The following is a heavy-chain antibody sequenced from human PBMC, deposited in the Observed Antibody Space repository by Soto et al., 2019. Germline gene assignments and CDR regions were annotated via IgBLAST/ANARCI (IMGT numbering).Heavy chain of an antibody. V-gene: IGHV3-53*04. CDR3: ARDFRPPYGVRYFDY. CDR1: GFTVSSNY. D-gene: IGHD4-17*01. Sequence: EVQLVESGGGLVQPGGSLRLSCAASGFTVSSNYMSWVRQAPGKGLEWVSVIYSGGSTYYADSVKGRFTISRHNSKNTLYLQMNSLRAEDTAVYYCARDFRPPYGVRYFDYWGQGPLVTVSS. CDR2: IYSGGST. J-gene: IGHJ4*02.